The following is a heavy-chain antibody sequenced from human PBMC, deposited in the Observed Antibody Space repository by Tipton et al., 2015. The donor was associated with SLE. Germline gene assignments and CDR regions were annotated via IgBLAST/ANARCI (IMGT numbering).Heavy chain of an antibody. D-gene: IGHD7-27*01. CDR2: IYYSGST. J-gene: IGHJ4*02. V-gene: IGHV4-59*01. CDR3: AREVNWGIDY. Sequence: TLSLTCTVSGGSISSYYWSWIRQPPGKGLEWIGYIYYSGSTNYNPSLKSRATISVDTSKNQFSLKLSSVTAADTAVYYCAREVNWGIDYWGQGTVVTVSS. CDR1: GGSISSYY.